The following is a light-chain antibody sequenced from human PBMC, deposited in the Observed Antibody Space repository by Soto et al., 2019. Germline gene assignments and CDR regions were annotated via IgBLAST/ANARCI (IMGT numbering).Light chain of an antibody. Sequence: DIQMTQSPSSLSASVGDRVTITCRASQSISSYLNWYQQKPGKAPKFLIYAASSLQSGVPSRFSGSGSGTDFTLTSSSLQPEDFATYSCQQSYSTPQTFGQGTKLEI. CDR3: QQSYSTPQT. CDR1: QSISSY. V-gene: IGKV1-39*01. J-gene: IGKJ2*01. CDR2: AAS.